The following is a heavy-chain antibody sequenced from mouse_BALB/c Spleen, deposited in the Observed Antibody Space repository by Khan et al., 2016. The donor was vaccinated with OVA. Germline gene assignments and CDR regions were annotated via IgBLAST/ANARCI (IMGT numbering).Heavy chain of an antibody. D-gene: IGHD2-10*02. CDR2: IWAGGST. CDR3: AREYGNPHYAMGY. CDR1: GFSLTSYG. V-gene: IGHV2-9*02. Sequence: QVRLQQSGPGLVAPSQSLSITCTVSGFSLTSYGVHWVRQPPGKGLEWLGVIWAGGSTNYNSALMSRLSISKDNSKSQVFLKMSSLQTDDTAMYYCAREYGNPHYAMGYWGQGTSVTVSS. J-gene: IGHJ4*01.